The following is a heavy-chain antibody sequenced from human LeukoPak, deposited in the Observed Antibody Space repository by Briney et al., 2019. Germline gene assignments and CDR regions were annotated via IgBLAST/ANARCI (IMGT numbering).Heavy chain of an antibody. Sequence: ASVKVSCKASGYTFTSYDINWVRQATGQGLEWMGWMNPNSGNTGYAQKFQGRVTMTRNTSISTAYMELSSLRSEDTAVYYCARRENTVVTLDIWGQGTMVTVSS. CDR1: GYTFTSYD. CDR3: ARRENTVVTLDI. J-gene: IGHJ3*02. CDR2: MNPNSGNT. D-gene: IGHD4-23*01. V-gene: IGHV1-8*01.